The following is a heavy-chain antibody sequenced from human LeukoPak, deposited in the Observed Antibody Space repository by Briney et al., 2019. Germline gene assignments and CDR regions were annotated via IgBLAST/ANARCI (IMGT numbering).Heavy chain of an antibody. D-gene: IGHD3-10*02. Sequence: GGSLRLSCAASGFTFSDYYMSWIRQAPGKGLEWVSYISTSGTAVYYADSVKGRFTISRDNAKNSLYLQMNSLRAEDTAVYYCARDLAMLAFDIWGQGTMVTVSS. J-gene: IGHJ3*02. CDR3: ARDLAMLAFDI. CDR2: ISTSGTAV. V-gene: IGHV3-11*04. CDR1: GFTFSDYY.